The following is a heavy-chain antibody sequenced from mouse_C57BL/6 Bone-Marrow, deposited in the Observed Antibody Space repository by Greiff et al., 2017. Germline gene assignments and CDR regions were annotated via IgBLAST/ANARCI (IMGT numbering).Heavy chain of an antibody. Sequence: QVQLKQPGAELVKPGASVKVSCKASGYTFTSYWMHWVKQRPGQGLEWIGRLHPSDSDTNYNQKFKGKATLTVDKSSSTAYMQLSSLTSEDSAVYYCAIRGYLHYWGQGTSVTVSS. CDR2: LHPSDSDT. J-gene: IGHJ4*01. V-gene: IGHV1-74*01. CDR3: AIRGYLHY. D-gene: IGHD5-1*01. CDR1: GYTFTSYW.